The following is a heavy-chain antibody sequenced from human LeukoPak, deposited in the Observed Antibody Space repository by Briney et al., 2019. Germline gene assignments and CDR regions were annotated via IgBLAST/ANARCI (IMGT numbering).Heavy chain of an antibody. CDR2: IVVGSGNT. D-gene: IGHD1-1*01. CDR3: ARDNWNDVNYFDY. J-gene: IGHJ4*02. CDR1: GFTFTSSA. Sequence: SVKVSCKASGFTFTSSAVQWVRQARGQRLEWIGWIVVGSGNTNYAQKFQERVTITRDMSTSTAYMELSSLRSEDTAVYYCARDNWNDVNYFDYWGQGTLVTVSS. V-gene: IGHV1-58*01.